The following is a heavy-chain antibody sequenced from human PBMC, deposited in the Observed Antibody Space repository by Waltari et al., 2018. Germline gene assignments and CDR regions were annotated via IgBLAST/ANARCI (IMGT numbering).Heavy chain of an antibody. CDR3: ARRGGSSPGY. CDR1: GGSISSSSYY. CDR2: IYYSGST. V-gene: IGHV4-39*01. Sequence: QLQLQESGPGLVKPSETLSITCTVSGGSISSSSYYWGWIRRPPGKGPEGIGSIYYSGSTYYNPSLKSRVTISVDTSKNQFSLKLSSVTAADTAVYYCARRGGSSPGYWGQGTLVTVSS. J-gene: IGHJ4*02. D-gene: IGHD1-26*01.